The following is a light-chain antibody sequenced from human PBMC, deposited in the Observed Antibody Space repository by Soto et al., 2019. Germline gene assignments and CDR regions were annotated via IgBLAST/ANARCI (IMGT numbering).Light chain of an antibody. CDR1: SSKIGNNY. J-gene: IGLJ1*01. CDR3: GTWDSSLSAYV. Sequence: QSVLTQPPSASAAPGQKVTISCSGSSSKIGNNYVSWYQQLPGTAPKLLIYDNNKRPSGIPDRFSGSKSGTSATLGITGLQTGDEADYYCGTWDSSLSAYVFGTGTKVTVL. V-gene: IGLV1-51*01. CDR2: DNN.